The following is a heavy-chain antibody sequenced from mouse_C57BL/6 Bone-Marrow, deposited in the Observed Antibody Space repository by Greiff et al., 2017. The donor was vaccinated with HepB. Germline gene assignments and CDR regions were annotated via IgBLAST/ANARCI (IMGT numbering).Heavy chain of an antibody. CDR2: IRNKANGYTT. CDR3: ARSLLLRYYAMDY. CDR1: GFTFTDYY. D-gene: IGHD1-1*01. V-gene: IGHV7-3*01. Sequence: EVQVVESGGGLVQPGGSLSLSCAASGFTFTDYYMSWVRQPPGKALEWLGFIRNKANGYTTEYSASVKGRFTISRDNSQSILYLQMNALRAEDSATYYCARSLLLRYYAMDYWGQGTSVTVSS. J-gene: IGHJ4*01.